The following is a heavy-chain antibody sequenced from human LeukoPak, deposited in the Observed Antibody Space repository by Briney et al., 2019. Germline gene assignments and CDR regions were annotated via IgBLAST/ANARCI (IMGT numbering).Heavy chain of an antibody. CDR1: GYTFTSYG. D-gene: IGHD2-8*01. V-gene: IGHV1-18*01. J-gene: IGHJ4*02. CDR2: ISAYNGNT. Sequence: ASVKVSCTASGYTFTSYGISWVRQAPGQGLEWMGWISAYNGNTNYAQKLQGRVTMTTDTSTSTAYMELRSLRSDDTAVYYCARDRVRYCTNGVCYTDHWGQGTLVTVSS. CDR3: ARDRVRYCTNGVCYTDH.